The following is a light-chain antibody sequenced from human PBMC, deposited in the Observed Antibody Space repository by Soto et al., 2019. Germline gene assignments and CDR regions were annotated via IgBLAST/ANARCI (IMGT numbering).Light chain of an antibody. CDR3: QQRSNLLT. CDR2: DVS. V-gene: IGKV3-11*01. Sequence: EIVLTQSPATLSLSPGERAPLSCRASQSVSRYLAWYQQKPGQAPRLLIYDVSNRPSGIPAMFSGSGSGTDLPLTISSLEPEDVAVDYCQQRSNLLTFGGGTKVEMK. CDR1: QSVSRY. J-gene: IGKJ4*01.